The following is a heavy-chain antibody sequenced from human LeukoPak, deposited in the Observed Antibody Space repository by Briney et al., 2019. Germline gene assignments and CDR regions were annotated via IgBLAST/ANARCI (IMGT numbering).Heavy chain of an antibody. J-gene: IGHJ6*02. V-gene: IGHV3-30*18. CDR3: AKRIIGTAPFHYGMDV. CDR2: ISYDGSSK. D-gene: IGHD1-7*01. Sequence: GGSLRLSCAASGFSFSSFGMHWVRQAPGKGLEWVAVISYDGSSKCYADSVKGRFPISRDNSKNTMYLQMNSLRTEDTALYYCAKRIIGTAPFHYGMDVWGQGTTVSVS. CDR1: GFSFSSFG.